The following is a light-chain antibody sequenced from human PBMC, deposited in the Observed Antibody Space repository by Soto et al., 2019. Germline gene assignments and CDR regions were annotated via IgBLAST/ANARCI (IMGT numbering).Light chain of an antibody. J-gene: IGKJ1*01. V-gene: IGKV1-27*01. CDR1: QGISTY. CDR3: QNYNGAPWT. CDR2: AAS. Sequence: DIQMTQSPSSLSASVGDRVTITCRASQGISTYLVWYQQKPGTVPELLIFAASTLQSGVRSRFSGSGSGTDFTLTISSLQPEDVATYYCQNYNGAPWTFGQGTKVEIK.